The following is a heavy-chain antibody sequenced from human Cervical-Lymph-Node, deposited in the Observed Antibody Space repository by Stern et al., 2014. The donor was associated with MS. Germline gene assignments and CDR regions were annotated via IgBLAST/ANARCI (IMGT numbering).Heavy chain of an antibody. J-gene: IGHJ6*02. V-gene: IGHV1-69*15. Sequence: VQLVQSGAEVKKPGSSVKVSCKASGDTFNNYAISWVRQAPGQGLEWMGTIIPVSGPGNYVQKFHGRVAIIADESTSTIHMTLSSLTSGDTAVYFCARDALYAGGYGFDIWGQGTTVIVSS. CDR2: IIPVSGPG. D-gene: IGHD2-2*02. CDR1: GDTFNNYA. CDR3: ARDALYAGGYGFDI.